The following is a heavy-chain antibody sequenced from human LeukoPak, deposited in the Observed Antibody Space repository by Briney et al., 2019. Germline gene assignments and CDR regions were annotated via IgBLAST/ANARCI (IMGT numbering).Heavy chain of an antibody. CDR3: ARGSSSWYSSFYFDY. D-gene: IGHD6-13*01. Sequence: GSLRLSCAASGFSVSSNYMSWIRQPPGKGLEWIGEINHSGSTNYNPSLKSRVTISVDTSKNQFSLKLSSVTAADTAVYYCARGSSSWYSSFYFDYWGQGTLVTVSS. CDR1: GFSVSSNY. J-gene: IGHJ4*02. CDR2: INHSGST. V-gene: IGHV4-34*01.